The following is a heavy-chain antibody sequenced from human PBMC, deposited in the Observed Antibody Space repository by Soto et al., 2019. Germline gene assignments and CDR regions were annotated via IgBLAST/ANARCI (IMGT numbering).Heavy chain of an antibody. V-gene: IGHV3-23*01. CDR2: ISPDVYAT. CDR1: GFIFTHFP. Sequence: LSCAASGFIFTHFPMSSVRQAPGKGLECISSISPDVYATSYPDSVNFQFTISRDNSNNTVYLQMSILRGENTAIYYCTKGGVRSGFVSWVQGTLVTVS. D-gene: IGHD1-1*01. CDR3: TKGGVRSGFVS. J-gene: IGHJ5*01.